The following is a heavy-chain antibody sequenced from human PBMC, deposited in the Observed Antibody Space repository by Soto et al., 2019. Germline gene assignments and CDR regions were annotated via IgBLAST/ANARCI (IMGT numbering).Heavy chain of an antibody. D-gene: IGHD6-13*01. CDR3: ATKGRWYVGYYYYGMDV. CDR2: VSAYNGNA. Sequence: ASVKVSCKASGYTFTDYGISWVRRAPGQGLEWMGWVSAYNGNANYAQNVQGRVTMTTDTSASTAHMELSSLRSEDTAVYYCATKGRWYVGYYYYGMDVWGQGTTVTV. V-gene: IGHV1-18*01. CDR1: GYTFTDYG. J-gene: IGHJ6*02.